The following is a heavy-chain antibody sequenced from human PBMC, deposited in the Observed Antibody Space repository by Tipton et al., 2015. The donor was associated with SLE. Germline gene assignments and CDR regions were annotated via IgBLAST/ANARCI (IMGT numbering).Heavy chain of an antibody. D-gene: IGHD6-13*01. J-gene: IGHJ4*02. CDR1: GGSISSHY. Sequence: TLSLTCTVSGGSISSHYWSWIRQPPGKGLAWIGYIYYSGSTNYNPSLKSRVTISVDTSKNQFSLKLSSVTAADTAVYYCARGSSSWDFDYWGQGTLVTVSS. CDR3: ARGSSSWDFDY. V-gene: IGHV4-59*11. CDR2: IYYSGST.